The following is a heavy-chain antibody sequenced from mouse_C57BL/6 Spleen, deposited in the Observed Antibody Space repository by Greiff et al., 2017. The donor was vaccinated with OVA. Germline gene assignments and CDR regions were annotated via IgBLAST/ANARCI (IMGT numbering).Heavy chain of an antibody. J-gene: IGHJ4*01. CDR2: IDPSDSYT. CDR1: GYTFTSYW. CDR3: ARMESYAMDY. V-gene: IGHV1-50*01. Sequence: QFQLQQSGAELVKPGASVKLSCKASGYTFTSYWMQWVKQRPGQGLEWIGEIDPSDSYTNYNQKFKGKATLTVDTSSSTAYMQLSSLTSEDSAVYYCARMESYAMDYWGQGTSVTVSS.